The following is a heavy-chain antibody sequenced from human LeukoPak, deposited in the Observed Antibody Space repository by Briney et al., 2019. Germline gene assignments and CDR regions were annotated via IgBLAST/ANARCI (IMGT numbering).Heavy chain of an antibody. D-gene: IGHD4-11*01. CDR3: AKDARSRYSDYVAGWFDP. V-gene: IGHV3-74*01. CDR1: GFTFSSYW. CDR2: INSEGSST. J-gene: IGHJ5*02. Sequence: PGGSLRLSCAASGFTFSSYWIHWVRQAPGKGLVWVSRINSEGSSTSYADSVKGRFTISRDNAKNTLYLQMNSLRAEDTAVYYCAKDARSRYSDYVAGWFDPWGQGTLVTVSS.